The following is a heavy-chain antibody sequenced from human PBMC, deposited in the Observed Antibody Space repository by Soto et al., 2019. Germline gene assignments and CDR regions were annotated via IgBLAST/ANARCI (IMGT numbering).Heavy chain of an antibody. CDR3: ARDSYTYYCSGGSCYSGFDY. J-gene: IGHJ4*02. CDR1: GFTFSSYA. CDR2: ISYDGSNK. V-gene: IGHV3-30-3*01. Sequence: GGSLRLSCAASGFTFSSYAMHWVRQAPGKGLEWVAVISYDGSNKYYADSVKGRFTISRDNSKNTLYLQMNSLRAEDTAVYYCARDSYTYYCSGGSCYSGFDYWGQGTLVTVSS. D-gene: IGHD2-15*01.